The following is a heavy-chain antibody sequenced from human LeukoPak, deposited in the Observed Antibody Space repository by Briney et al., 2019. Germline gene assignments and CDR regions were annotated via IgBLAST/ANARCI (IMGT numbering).Heavy chain of an antibody. V-gene: IGHV3-53*01. J-gene: IGHJ4*02. CDR3: ASKMEPAAEKGLGS. CDR2: IYSGGSS. CDR1: GFSVSNTY. D-gene: IGHD2-2*01. Sequence: GGSLRLSCAASGFSVSNTYMAWVRQAPGKGLEWVSGIYSGGSSYHADSVKGRFTIYRDNSRSTLYLQMNSLRVDDTAVYYCASKMEPAAEKGLGSWGQGTLVTVSS.